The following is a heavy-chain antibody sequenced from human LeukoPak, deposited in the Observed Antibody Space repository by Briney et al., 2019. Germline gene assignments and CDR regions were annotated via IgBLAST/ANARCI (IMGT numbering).Heavy chain of an antibody. CDR1: GFTFSSYG. D-gene: IGHD6-13*01. V-gene: IGHV3-30*18. CDR3: AKTPRSIAAAGSAFDI. CDR2: ISYDGSNK. J-gene: IGHJ3*02. Sequence: PGRSLRLSRAASGFTFSSYGMHWVRQAPGKGLEWVAVISYDGSNKYYADSVKGRFTISRDNSKNTLYLQMNSLRAEDTAVYYCAKTPRSIAAAGSAFDIWGQGTMVTVSS.